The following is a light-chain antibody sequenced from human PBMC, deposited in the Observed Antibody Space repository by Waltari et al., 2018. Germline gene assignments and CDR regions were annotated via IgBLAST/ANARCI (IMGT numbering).Light chain of an antibody. Sequence: IQMTQSPSYLSATIGDRVTITSRASQSVSDYLNCYQQKPGKAPRLLLYTASSLQSGVPSTFSGSGSGTEFTLTISSLQIEDFATYYCQQSYTTPYTFGQGTKLEIK. V-gene: IGKV1-39*01. CDR2: TAS. J-gene: IGKJ2*01. CDR3: QQSYTTPYT. CDR1: QSVSDY.